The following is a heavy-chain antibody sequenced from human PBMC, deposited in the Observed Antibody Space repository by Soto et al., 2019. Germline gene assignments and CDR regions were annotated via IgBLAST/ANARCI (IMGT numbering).Heavy chain of an antibody. D-gene: IGHD3-3*01. CDR1: GGTFSTYI. Sequence: QVQLVQSGAEVRKPGSSVKVSCKAPGGTFSTYIISWVRQAPGQGLEWMGRIIPIPDITNYAQKFQGRVTVTAARSTSTAYMELTSLKSEDTAVYYCARDRITTRGDAFDIWGQGTMVTVSS. V-gene: IGHV1-69*08. CDR3: ARDRITTRGDAFDI. CDR2: IIPIPDIT. J-gene: IGHJ3*02.